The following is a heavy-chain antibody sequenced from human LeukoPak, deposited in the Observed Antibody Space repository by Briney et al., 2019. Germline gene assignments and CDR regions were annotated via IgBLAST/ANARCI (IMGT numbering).Heavy chain of an antibody. V-gene: IGHV3-48*04. CDR1: GFTFSSYS. D-gene: IGHD4-17*01. J-gene: IGHJ6*02. CDR3: ARDINDYGDYEAYYYGMDV. Sequence: PGGSLRLSCAASGFTFSSYSMNWVRQAPGKGLEWVSYISSSGSTIYYADSVKGRFTISRDNAKNSLYLQMNSLRAEDTAVYYCARDINDYGDYEAYYYGMDVWGQGTTVTVSS. CDR2: ISSSGSTI.